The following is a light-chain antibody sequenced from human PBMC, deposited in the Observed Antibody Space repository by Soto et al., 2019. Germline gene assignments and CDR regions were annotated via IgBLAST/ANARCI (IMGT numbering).Light chain of an antibody. V-gene: IGKV1-9*01. J-gene: IGKJ2*01. CDR1: QGISSY. CDR2: AAS. Sequence: DIQLTQSPSFLSASVVDRVTITFRASQGISSYLAWYQQKPGKAPKLLIYAASTLQSGVPSRFSGSGSGTEFTLTISSLQPENFATYYCQQLNSYPYTFGQGTKVDIK. CDR3: QQLNSYPYT.